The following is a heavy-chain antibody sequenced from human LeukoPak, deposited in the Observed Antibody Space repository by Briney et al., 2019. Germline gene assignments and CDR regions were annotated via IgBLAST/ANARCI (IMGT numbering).Heavy chain of an antibody. V-gene: IGHV1-69*02. CDR2: IIPILGIA. D-gene: IGHD3-22*01. CDR1: GGTFSSYT. J-gene: IGHJ4*02. Sequence: SVKVSCKASGGTFSSYTISWVRQAPGQGLEWMGRIIPILGIANYAQKFQGRVTITADKSTSTAYMELSSLRSEDTAVYYCASYYYDSSGYPKGFDYWGQGTLVTVSS. CDR3: ASYYYDSSGYPKGFDY.